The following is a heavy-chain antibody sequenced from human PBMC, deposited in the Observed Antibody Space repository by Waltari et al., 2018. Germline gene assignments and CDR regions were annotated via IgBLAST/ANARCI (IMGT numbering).Heavy chain of an antibody. CDR3: ARVYGSGSYFGDY. CDR2: IKQDGSEK. V-gene: IGHV3-7*04. J-gene: IGHJ4*02. CDR1: GFTFSSYW. Sequence: EVQLVESGGGLVQPGGYLRLSCAASGFTFSSYWMSWVRQAPVKGLEWVANIKQDGSEKYYVDSVKGRFTISRDNAKNSLYLQMNSLRAEDTAVYYCARVYGSGSYFGDYWGQGTLVTVSS. D-gene: IGHD3-10*01.